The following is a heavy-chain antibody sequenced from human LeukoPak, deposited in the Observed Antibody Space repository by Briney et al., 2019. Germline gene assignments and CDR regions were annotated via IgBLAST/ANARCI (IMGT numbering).Heavy chain of an antibody. J-gene: IGHJ4*02. V-gene: IGHV4-34*01. CDR3: ASGKMTISRKWIVVPGPIDY. Sequence: PSETLSLTCAVYGGSFSDYYWSWMRQPPGKGLEWIGEINHPGSNNYNQSLRSRVTISVDTSKNQFSLELTSVTAADTAVYYCASGKMTISRKWIVVPGPIDYWGRGTLVTVSS. CDR2: INHPGSN. D-gene: IGHD3-22*01. CDR1: GGSFSDYY.